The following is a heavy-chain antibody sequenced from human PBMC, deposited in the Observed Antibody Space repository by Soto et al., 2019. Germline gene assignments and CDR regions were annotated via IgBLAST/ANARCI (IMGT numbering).Heavy chain of an antibody. V-gene: IGHV4-31*02. J-gene: IGHJ6*01. CDR2: IFNSGPP. Sequence: PSETLSLTCSVSGASTVSHYHWTRIRQPPGKRLPWMGYIFNSGPPFYNPSLTSRLSISMDTPGTPFSLELRPVTAADTAVYYFALELDGTGGRECWGQGT. CDR3: ALELDGTGGREC. D-gene: IGHD1-1*01. CDR1: GASTVSHYH.